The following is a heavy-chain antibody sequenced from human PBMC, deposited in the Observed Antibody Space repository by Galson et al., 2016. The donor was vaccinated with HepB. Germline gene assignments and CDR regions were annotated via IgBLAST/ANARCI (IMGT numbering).Heavy chain of an antibody. J-gene: IGHJ4*02. CDR1: GFTFDTFW. CDR3: TTDRPNTGMVDFLY. D-gene: IGHD2-8*01. Sequence: SLRLSCAASGFTFDTFWMAWVRQAPGKGLEWVATIKGDGSEEYYLDSVKDRFTIFRDDSKNTLYLQMNSLDAEDTAIYYCTTDRPNTGMVDFLYWGQGTLVTVSS. CDR2: IKGDGSEE. V-gene: IGHV3-7*03.